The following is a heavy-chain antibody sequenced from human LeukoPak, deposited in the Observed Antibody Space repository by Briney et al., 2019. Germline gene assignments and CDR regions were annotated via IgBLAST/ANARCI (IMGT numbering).Heavy chain of an antibody. J-gene: IGHJ4*02. CDR1: GFTFSSYW. V-gene: IGHV3-7*01. Sequence: GGSLRLSCAASGFTFSSYWMSWVRQAPGKGLEWVANIKQDGSEKYYVDSVKGRFTISRDNSKNTLYLQMNSLRAEDTAVYYCARVPREYYVDLDYWGQETLVTVSS. CDR3: ARVPREYYVDLDY. D-gene: IGHD1-26*01. CDR2: IKQDGSEK.